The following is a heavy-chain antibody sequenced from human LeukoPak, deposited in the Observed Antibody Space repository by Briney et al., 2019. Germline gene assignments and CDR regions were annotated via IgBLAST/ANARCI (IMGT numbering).Heavy chain of an antibody. CDR1: GYTFTGYY. CDR2: INPNSGGT. J-gene: IGHJ4*02. CDR3: AREVGSSATPFDY. Sequence: GASVKVSCKASGYTFTGYYMDWVRQAPGQGLEWMGWINPNSGGTNYAQKFQGRVTMTRDTSISTAYMELSRLRSDDTAVYYCAREVGSSATPFDYWGQGTLVTVSS. D-gene: IGHD2-2*01. V-gene: IGHV1-2*02.